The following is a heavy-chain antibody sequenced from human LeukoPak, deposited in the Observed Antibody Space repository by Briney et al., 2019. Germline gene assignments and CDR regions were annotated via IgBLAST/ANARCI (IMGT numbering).Heavy chain of an antibody. J-gene: IGHJ4*02. D-gene: IGHD3-3*01. Sequence: NASETLSLTCTVSGGSISSSSYYWGWIRQPPGKGLEWIGSIYYSGSTYYNPSLKSRVTISVDTSKNQFSLKLSSVTAADTAVYYCAREFYDFWSGPFDYWGQGTLVTVSS. CDR2: IYYSGST. CDR3: AREFYDFWSGPFDY. CDR1: GGSISSSSYY. V-gene: IGHV4-39*07.